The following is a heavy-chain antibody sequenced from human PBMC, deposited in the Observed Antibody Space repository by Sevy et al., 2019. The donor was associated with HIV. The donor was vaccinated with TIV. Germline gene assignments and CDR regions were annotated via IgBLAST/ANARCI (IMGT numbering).Heavy chain of an antibody. CDR1: GGSISSGGYY. CDR2: IYYSGST. J-gene: IGHJ6*02. V-gene: IGHV4-31*03. CDR3: AREDYSNYPAEGENGMDV. D-gene: IGHD4-4*01. Sequence: SETLSLTCTVSGGSISSGGYYWSWIRQHPGKGLEWIGYIYYSGSTYYNPSLKSRVTISVDTSKNQFSLKLSSVTAADTAVYYCAREDYSNYPAEGENGMDVWGQGTTVTVSS.